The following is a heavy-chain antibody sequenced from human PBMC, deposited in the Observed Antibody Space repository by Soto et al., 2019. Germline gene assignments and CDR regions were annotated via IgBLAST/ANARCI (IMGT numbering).Heavy chain of an antibody. J-gene: IGHJ4*02. CDR1: GFAFDDYY. CDR3: GRETGGSYDY. D-gene: IGHD1-26*01. CDR2: TRDKPNNYAA. V-gene: IGHV3-72*01. Sequence: EGQLVQSGGGLVQPGGSLRLSCTASGFAFDDYYKDWVRQVPGKGLEWIGRTRDKPNNYAAEYGASVKGRITISRDASKDSMYLPMNPVKTEDKAGYYCGRETGGSYDYWGQGALVIVSS.